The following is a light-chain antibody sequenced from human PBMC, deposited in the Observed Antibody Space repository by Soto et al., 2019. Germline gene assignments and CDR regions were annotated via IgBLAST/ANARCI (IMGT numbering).Light chain of an antibody. Sequence: EIVLTQSPGTLSLSPRERATLSCRASQSIFNNYLAWYQQKPGQAPRLLVYGASFRATGIPYRFSGSGSGTDFTLTNSRLEPEDFAVYYCQQYGCSPFTFGQGTRLEIK. CDR1: QSIFNNY. CDR2: GAS. V-gene: IGKV3-20*01. CDR3: QQYGCSPFT. J-gene: IGKJ2*01.